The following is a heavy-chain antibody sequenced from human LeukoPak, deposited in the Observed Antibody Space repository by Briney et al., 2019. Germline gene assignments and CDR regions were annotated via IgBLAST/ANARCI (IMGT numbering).Heavy chain of an antibody. Sequence: SETLSLTCTVSGGSISSYYWSWIRRPPGKGLEWIGYIYYSGSTNYNPSLKSRVTISVDTSKNQFSLKLSSVTAADTAVYYCARSEYSYGFDYWGQGTLVTVSS. V-gene: IGHV4-59*01. J-gene: IGHJ4*02. CDR3: ARSEYSYGFDY. CDR1: GGSISSYY. CDR2: IYYSGST. D-gene: IGHD5-18*01.